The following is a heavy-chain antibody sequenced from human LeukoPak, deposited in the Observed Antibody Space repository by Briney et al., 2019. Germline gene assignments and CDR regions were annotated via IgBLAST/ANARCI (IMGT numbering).Heavy chain of an antibody. J-gene: IGHJ2*01. D-gene: IGHD4-17*01. V-gene: IGHV5-51*01. CDR1: GYSVTSYW. Sequence: SCKGTGYSVTSYWIGLVRQMPGKGLEWMGINYPGQCDTRYSPSFQGQVTIRADKYISTAYLQRSSLKASDTAMYYCARRSSYGDYVHLHLDLWGRGTMLTVS. CDR2: NYPGQCDT. CDR3: ARRSSYGDYVHLHLDL.